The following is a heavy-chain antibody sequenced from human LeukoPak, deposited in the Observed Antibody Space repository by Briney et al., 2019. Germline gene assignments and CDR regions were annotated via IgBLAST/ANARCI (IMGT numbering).Heavy chain of an antibody. CDR1: GFTFSSFS. Sequence: GGSLRLSCAASGFTFSSFSMNWVRQSPGKGLEWLSYMSGSSSTIYYADSVKGRFTISRDNAKNSLYLQMNSLRAEDTAVYYCARGKLPPGSYWGQGTLVTVSS. J-gene: IGHJ4*02. D-gene: IGHD3-10*01. CDR3: ARGKLPPGSY. V-gene: IGHV3-48*01. CDR2: MSGSSSTI.